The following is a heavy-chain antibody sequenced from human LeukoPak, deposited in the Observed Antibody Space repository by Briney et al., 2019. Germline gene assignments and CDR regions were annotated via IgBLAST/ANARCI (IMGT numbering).Heavy chain of an antibody. CDR2: IIPILGIA. CDR1: GGTFSSYA. J-gene: IGHJ4*02. Sequence: ASVKVSCKASGGTFSSYAISWVRQAPGQGLEWMGRIIPILGIANYAQKFQGRVTITADKSTSTAYMELSSLRSEDTAVYHCARDRSGSYYWFDYWGQGTLVTVSS. V-gene: IGHV1-69*04. CDR3: ARDRSGSYYWFDY. D-gene: IGHD1-26*01.